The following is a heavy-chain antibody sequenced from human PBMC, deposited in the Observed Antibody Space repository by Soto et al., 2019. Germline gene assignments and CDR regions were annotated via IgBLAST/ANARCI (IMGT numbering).Heavy chain of an antibody. Sequence: PVKVSCTASGGTFNCYAISWARQAPGQGLEWMGGIIPIFGTANYAQKFQGRVTITADESTSTAYMELSSLRSEDTAVYYCARELTYHPTPHWGQGTLVTVSS. J-gene: IGHJ4*02. CDR2: IIPIFGTA. V-gene: IGHV1-69*13. CDR1: GGTFNCYA. CDR3: ARELTYHPTPH.